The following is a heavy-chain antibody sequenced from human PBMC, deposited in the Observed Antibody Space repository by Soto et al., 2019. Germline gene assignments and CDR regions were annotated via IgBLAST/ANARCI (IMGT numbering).Heavy chain of an antibody. J-gene: IGHJ6*02. CDR2: IIAIFGTA. V-gene: IGHV1-69*13. D-gene: IGHD1-1*01. Sequence: ASVKVSCKASGGTFSSYAISWVRQAPGQGLEWMGGIIAIFGTANYAQKFQGRVTITADESTSTAYMELSSLRSEDTAVYYCARKGTYYYYGMDVWGQGTTVTVSS. CDR1: GGTFSSYA. CDR3: ARKGTYYYYGMDV.